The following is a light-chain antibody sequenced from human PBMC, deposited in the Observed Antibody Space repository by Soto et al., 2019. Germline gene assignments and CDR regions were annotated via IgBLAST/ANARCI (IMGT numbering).Light chain of an antibody. J-gene: IGKJ1*01. CDR2: STS. V-gene: IGKV1-39*01. CDR1: QGVSKY. CDR3: QQSYSSPWT. Sequence: DIQLTQSPSSLSASVGDRVTITCRGSQGVSKYLNWHHQKPGRAPMLLIYSTSNLQHGVPSRFSGNGSGPNFTLTIASLQPEDLGTYYCQQSYSSPWTFGQGTRV.